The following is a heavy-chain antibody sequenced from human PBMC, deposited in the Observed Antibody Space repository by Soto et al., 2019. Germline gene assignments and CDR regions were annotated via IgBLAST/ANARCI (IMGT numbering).Heavy chain of an antibody. CDR3: ARVEDSSGPRGAFDI. D-gene: IGHD6-19*01. CDR2: INSDESST. Sequence: GGSLRLSCAASGFTFSSYWMHWVRQAPGKGLVWVSRINSDESSTSYADSVKGRFTISRDNAKNTLYLQMNSLRAEDTAVYYCARVEDSSGPRGAFDIWGQGTMVTVSS. V-gene: IGHV3-74*01. CDR1: GFTFSSYW. J-gene: IGHJ3*02.